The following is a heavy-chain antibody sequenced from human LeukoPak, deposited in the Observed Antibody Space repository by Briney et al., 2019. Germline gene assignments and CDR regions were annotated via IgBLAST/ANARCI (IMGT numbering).Heavy chain of an antibody. Sequence: GGSLRLSCAASGFTFRSYAMHWVRQAPGKGLEWVAVISYDGSNKYYADSVKGRFTISRDNSKNTLYLQMNSLRAEDTAVYYCARDYDSSGLDYWGQGTLVTVSS. CDR2: ISYDGSNK. J-gene: IGHJ4*02. D-gene: IGHD3-22*01. V-gene: IGHV3-30*04. CDR1: GFTFRSYA. CDR3: ARDYDSSGLDY.